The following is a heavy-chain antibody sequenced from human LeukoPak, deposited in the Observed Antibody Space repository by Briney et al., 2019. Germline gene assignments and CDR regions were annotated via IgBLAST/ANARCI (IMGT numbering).Heavy chain of an antibody. Sequence: NPGGSLRLSCAASGFTFSDYYMSWIRQAPGKGLEWVSYISSSSSYTNYADSVKGRFTISRDNAKNSLYLQMNSLRAEDTAVYYCARDDLSSGWSLFDYWGQGTLVTVSS. CDR3: ARDDLSSGWSLFDY. V-gene: IGHV3-11*06. CDR1: GFTFSDYY. D-gene: IGHD6-19*01. CDR2: ISSSSSYT. J-gene: IGHJ4*02.